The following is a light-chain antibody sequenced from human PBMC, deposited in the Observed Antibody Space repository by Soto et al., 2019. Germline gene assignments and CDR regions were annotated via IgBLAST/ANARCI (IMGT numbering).Light chain of an antibody. V-gene: IGKV3-20*01. J-gene: IGKJ1*01. CDR3: QQYGTSPAT. Sequence: SPGTLSLSPGERATLSCRASQSVSTSFLAWYQQRPAQAPRLLIHGASTRATGITDRFSGSVPGTDFTLIISGLEPEDFAVYYCQQYGTSPATFGQGTKVDI. CDR2: GAS. CDR1: QSVSTSF.